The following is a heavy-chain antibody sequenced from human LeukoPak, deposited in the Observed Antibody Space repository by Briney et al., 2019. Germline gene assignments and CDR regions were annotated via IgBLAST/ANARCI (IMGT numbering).Heavy chain of an antibody. CDR3: ARGNAGDFDY. Sequence: SETLSLTCSVSGDSISSGSYYWSWIRQPAGKGLEWIGRTYTSGSTNYIPSLKSRLTISVDTSKNQFSLRLSSVTAADTAVYYCARGNAGDFDYWGQGTLVTVSS. J-gene: IGHJ4*02. D-gene: IGHD3-10*01. CDR2: TYTSGST. V-gene: IGHV4-61*02. CDR1: GDSISSGSYY.